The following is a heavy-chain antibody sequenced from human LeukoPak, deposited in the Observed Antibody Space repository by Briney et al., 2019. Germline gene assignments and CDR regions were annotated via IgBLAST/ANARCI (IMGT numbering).Heavy chain of an antibody. D-gene: IGHD6-6*01. CDR3: ARVVAARGWFDP. CDR2: IYYSGTT. CDR1: GGSISSGDYY. J-gene: IGHJ5*02. Sequence: PSETLSLTCTVSGGSISSGDYYWSWIRQPPGKGLEWIGYIYYSGTTNYNPSLKSRVTISVDTSKNQFSLKLSSVTAADTAVYYCARVVAARGWFDPWGQGTLVTVSS. V-gene: IGHV4-61*08.